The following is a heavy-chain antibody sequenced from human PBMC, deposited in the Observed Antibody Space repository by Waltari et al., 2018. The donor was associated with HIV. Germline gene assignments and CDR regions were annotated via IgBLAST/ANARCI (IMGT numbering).Heavy chain of an antibody. J-gene: IGHJ6*02. D-gene: IGHD5-18*01. CDR3: VTWIQLWLPNYGMDV. CDR2: IYSGGST. Sequence: EVQLVESGGGLIQPGGSLRLSCAASGFTVSSNYMSWARPAPGKGLECVSVIYSGGSTYYAESVKGRFTIARDNSKNTLYLQMNSLSAEDTAVYYCVTWIQLWLPNYGMDVWGQGTTVTVSS. CDR1: GFTVSSNY. V-gene: IGHV3-53*01.